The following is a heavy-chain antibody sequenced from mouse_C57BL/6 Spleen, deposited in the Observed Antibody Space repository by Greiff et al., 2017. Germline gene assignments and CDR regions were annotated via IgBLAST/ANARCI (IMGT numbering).Heavy chain of an antibody. Sequence: EVQVVESGGGLVKPGGSLKLSCAASGFTFSDYGMHWVRQAPEKGLEWVAYISSGSSTIYYADTVKGRFTISRDNAKNTLCLQRTSLRSEDAAMYYCASPLTAYYAMDYWGQGTSVTVSS. CDR2: ISSGSSTI. CDR3: ASPLTAYYAMDY. J-gene: IGHJ4*01. V-gene: IGHV5-17*01. CDR1: GFTFSDYG. D-gene: IGHD4-1*01.